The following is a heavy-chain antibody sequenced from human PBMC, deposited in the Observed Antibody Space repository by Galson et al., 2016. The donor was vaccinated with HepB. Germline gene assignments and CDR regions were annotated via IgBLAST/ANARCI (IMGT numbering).Heavy chain of an antibody. D-gene: IGHD4-23*01. CDR2: IDGDDDK. Sequence: PALVKPTQTLTLTCTFSGFSLTTDEVAVSWIRQPPGKALEWLAFIDGDDDKYYNSSLQTKLSISKDTSKNQVVLTMTNMAPVDTATYYCARIGVGGCNSMLDYWGQGALVTVSS. J-gene: IGHJ4*02. V-gene: IGHV2-70*01. CDR1: GFSLTTDEVA. CDR3: ARIGVGGCNSMLDY.